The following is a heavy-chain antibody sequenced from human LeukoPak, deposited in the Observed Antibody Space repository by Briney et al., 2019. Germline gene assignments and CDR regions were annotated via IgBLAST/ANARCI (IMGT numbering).Heavy chain of an antibody. D-gene: IGHD4-23*01. CDR2: IWYDGSNK. Sequence: PGRSLRLSRAASGFTFSSYGMHWVRQAPGKGLEWVAVIWYDGSNKYYADSVKGRFTISRDNSKNTLYLQMNSLRAEDTAVYYCARESTVVTPGIDYWGQGTLVTVSS. CDR1: GFTFSSYG. V-gene: IGHV3-33*01. J-gene: IGHJ4*02. CDR3: ARESTVVTPGIDY.